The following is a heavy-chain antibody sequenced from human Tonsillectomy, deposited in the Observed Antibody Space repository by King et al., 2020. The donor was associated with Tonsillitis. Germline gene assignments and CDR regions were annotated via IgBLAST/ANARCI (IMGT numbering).Heavy chain of an antibody. CDR3: ARYVSGTFDY. V-gene: IGHV4-39*01. J-gene: IGHJ4*02. CDR2: IYSSGTI. Sequence: QLQESGPGVVKPSETLSLTCIVSGASISSGDYFWAWIRQPPGKGLEWIGYIYSSGTIFYNPSLKSLITISGGTSENRFSLKLTSVTAADTAVYFCARYVSGTFDYWGQGALVTVSS. CDR1: GASISSGDYF. D-gene: IGHD1-26*01.